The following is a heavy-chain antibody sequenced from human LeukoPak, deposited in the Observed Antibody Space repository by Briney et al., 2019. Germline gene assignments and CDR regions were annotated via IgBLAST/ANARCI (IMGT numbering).Heavy chain of an antibody. CDR1: GFTFDDYT. Sequence: GGSLRLSCAASGFTFDDYTIHWVRQVPGKGLEWVSLISGDGGSTFYADSVKGRFTISRDNSKNTLYLQMNSLRAEDSAVYYCAVRGYTNSWPLDYWGQGALVTVSS. CDR2: ISGDGGST. J-gene: IGHJ4*02. CDR3: AVRGYTNSWPLDY. V-gene: IGHV3-43*01. D-gene: IGHD6-13*01.